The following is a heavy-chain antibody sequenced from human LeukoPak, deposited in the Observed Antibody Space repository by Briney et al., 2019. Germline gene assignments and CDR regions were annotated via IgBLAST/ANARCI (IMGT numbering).Heavy chain of an antibody. CDR2: IYYSGST. J-gene: IGHJ5*02. CDR3: ARSRAFNSGAFDP. V-gene: IGHV4-59*01. Sequence: SSETLSLTCTVSGGSISSYYWSWIRQPPGKGLEWIGYIYYSGSTNYNPSLKSRVIISVDTSKNQFSLRLNSVTAADTAVYYCARSRAFNSGAFDPWGQGSLVTVSS. CDR1: GGSISSYY. D-gene: IGHD1-26*01.